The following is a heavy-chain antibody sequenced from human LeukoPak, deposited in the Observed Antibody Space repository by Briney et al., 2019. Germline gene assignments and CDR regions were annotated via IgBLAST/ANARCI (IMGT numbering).Heavy chain of an antibody. Sequence: VASVKVSCKASGYTFTDYYMHWVRQAPGQGLEWMGIISPSGGSTSYAQQLQGRVTMTRDTSTSTVYMELSSLRSDDTAVYYCAVGGDYGRTYFDYWGQGTLVTVSA. CDR1: GYTFTDYY. V-gene: IGHV1-46*01. J-gene: IGHJ4*02. D-gene: IGHD4-17*01. CDR2: ISPSGGST. CDR3: AVGGDYGRTYFDY.